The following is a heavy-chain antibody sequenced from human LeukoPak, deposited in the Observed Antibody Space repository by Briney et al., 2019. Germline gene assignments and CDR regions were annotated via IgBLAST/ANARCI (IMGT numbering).Heavy chain of an antibody. D-gene: IGHD6-13*01. V-gene: IGHV3-21*01. Sequence: GSLRLSCAASGFTFSSYSMNWVRQAPGKGLEWVSSISSSSSYIYYADSVKGRFTISRDNAKSSLYLQMNSLRAEDTTVYYCAREPGTSYYYGMDVWGQGTTVTVSS. J-gene: IGHJ6*02. CDR1: GFTFSSYS. CDR2: ISSSSSYI. CDR3: AREPGTSYYYGMDV.